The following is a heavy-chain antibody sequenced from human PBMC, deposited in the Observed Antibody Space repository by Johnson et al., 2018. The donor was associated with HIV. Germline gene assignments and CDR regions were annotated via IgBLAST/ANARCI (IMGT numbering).Heavy chain of an antibody. CDR1: GFTFSSYW. CDR2: IKQDGSEK. Sequence: MQLVESGGGLVQPGGSLRLSCAASGFTFSSYWMSWVRQAPGKGLEWVANIKQDGSEKYYVDSVKGRFTISRDNAKNSLYLQMNSLRAEDTAVYYCARISQHHNSDAFDIWGQGTMVTVSS. J-gene: IGHJ3*02. V-gene: IGHV3-7*01. D-gene: IGHD1-1*01. CDR3: ARISQHHNSDAFDI.